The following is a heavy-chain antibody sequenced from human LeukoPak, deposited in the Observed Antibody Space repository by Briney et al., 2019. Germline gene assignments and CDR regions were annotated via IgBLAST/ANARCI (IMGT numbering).Heavy chain of an antibody. J-gene: IGHJ4*02. CDR1: RFIVSSNY. D-gene: IGHD3-22*01. CDR2: IYSSGRT. V-gene: IGHV3-66*01. Sequence: GGSLRLSCAASRFIVSSNYLNWVRQAPGKGLEWVSVIYSSGRTYYADSVKGRFTISRDNSKNTLYLQMNSPRAEDTAVYYCARGDRAASGYDSWGQGTLVTVSS. CDR3: ARGDRAASGYDS.